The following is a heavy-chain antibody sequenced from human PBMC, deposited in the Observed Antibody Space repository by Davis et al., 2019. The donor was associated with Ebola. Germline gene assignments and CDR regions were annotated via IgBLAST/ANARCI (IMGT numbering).Heavy chain of an antibody. J-gene: IGHJ4*02. Sequence: PGGSLRLSCAASGVTFRSNWMQWVRQAPGKGLVWVSRINSDGSFTSYADSVKGRFTISRDNAKDTLFLQMNSLRADDTAVYYCARDAPLDYWGQGTLVTVSS. V-gene: IGHV3-74*01. CDR1: GVTFRSNW. CDR3: ARDAPLDY. CDR2: INSDGSFT.